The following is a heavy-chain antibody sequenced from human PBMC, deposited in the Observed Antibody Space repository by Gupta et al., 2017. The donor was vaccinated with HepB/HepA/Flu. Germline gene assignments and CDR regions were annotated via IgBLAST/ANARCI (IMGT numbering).Heavy chain of an antibody. D-gene: IGHD4-17*01. CDR1: GFTFSSYV. Sequence: EVQLLESGGGLVQPGGSLRLSCVASGFTFSSYVMSWVRQAPGKGLEWVSAISGSGGSPYYADSVKGRFTISRDNSKNTLFLQMNSLRAEDTAVYYCAKPLDDYGDYFFDYWGQGTLVTVSS. V-gene: IGHV3-23*01. CDR3: AKPLDDYGDYFFDY. J-gene: IGHJ4*02. CDR2: ISGSGGSP.